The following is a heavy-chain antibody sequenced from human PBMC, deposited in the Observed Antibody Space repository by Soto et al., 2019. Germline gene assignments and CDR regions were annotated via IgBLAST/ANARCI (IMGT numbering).Heavy chain of an antibody. CDR2: IYYSGST. V-gene: IGHV4-31*03. CDR1: GGSISSGGYY. Sequence: SETLSLTCTVSGGSISSGGYYWSWIRQHPGKGLEWIGYIYYSGSTYYNPSLKSRVSISVDTSKNQFSLKLSSVTAADTAVYYCARGNGVVATIDYWGQGTLVTVSS. J-gene: IGHJ4*02. CDR3: ARGNGVVATIDY. D-gene: IGHD5-12*01.